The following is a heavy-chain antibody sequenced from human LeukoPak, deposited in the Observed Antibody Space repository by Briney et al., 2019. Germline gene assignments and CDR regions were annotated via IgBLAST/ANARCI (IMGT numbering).Heavy chain of an antibody. CDR1: GGSISSSSYY. D-gene: IGHD2-2*01. V-gene: IGHV4-39*07. CDR3: ARGSHIVVVPAAINLFDY. Sequence: SETLSLTCTVSGGSISSSSYYWGWIRQPPRKGLEWIGSIYYSGSTYYNPSLKSRVTISVDTSKNQFSLKLSSVTAADTAVYYCARGSHIVVVPAAINLFDYWGQGTLVTVSS. J-gene: IGHJ4*02. CDR2: IYYSGST.